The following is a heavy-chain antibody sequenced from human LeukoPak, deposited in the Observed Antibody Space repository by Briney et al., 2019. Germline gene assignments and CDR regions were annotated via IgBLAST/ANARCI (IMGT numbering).Heavy chain of an antibody. J-gene: IGHJ4*02. V-gene: IGHV3-23*01. CDR2: ISGSGGST. CDR1: GFTFSSYA. CDR3: AKDQLRGYFDY. Sequence: GGSLRLSCAASGFTFSSYAMSWVRQVPGKGVEWVSAISGSGGSTYYADSVKGRFTISRDNSKNTRYLQMNSLRAEDTAVYYCAKDQLRGYFDYWGQGTLVTVSS. D-gene: IGHD1-26*01.